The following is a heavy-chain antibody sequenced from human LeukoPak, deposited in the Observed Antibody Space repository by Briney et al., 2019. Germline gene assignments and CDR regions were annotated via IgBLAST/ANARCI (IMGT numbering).Heavy chain of an antibody. Sequence: ASVKVSCKASGYTFTSYAMHWVRQAPGQRLEWMGWINAGNGNTKYSQKFQGRVTITRDTSASTAYMELSSLRSEDTAVYYCARLTMVQGVIGWFDPWGQGTLVTVSS. D-gene: IGHD3-10*01. J-gene: IGHJ5*02. CDR1: GYTFTSYA. CDR2: INAGNGNT. CDR3: ARLTMVQGVIGWFDP. V-gene: IGHV1-3*01.